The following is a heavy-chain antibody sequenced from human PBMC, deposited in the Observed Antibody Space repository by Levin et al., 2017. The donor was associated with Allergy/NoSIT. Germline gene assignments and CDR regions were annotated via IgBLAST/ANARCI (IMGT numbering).Heavy chain of an antibody. D-gene: IGHD6-13*01. CDR2: INTNSGGT. CDR1: GYTFTGYH. V-gene: IGHV1-2*02. Sequence: ASVKVSCKSFGYTFTGYHIHWVRQAPGQGLEWMGWINTNSGGTYFPQKFQGRVSMTRDTSISTAYMDLSRLKSGDTAMYYCARSVAAADYNWFDSWGQGTLVTVSS. J-gene: IGHJ5*01. CDR3: ARSVAAADYNWFDS.